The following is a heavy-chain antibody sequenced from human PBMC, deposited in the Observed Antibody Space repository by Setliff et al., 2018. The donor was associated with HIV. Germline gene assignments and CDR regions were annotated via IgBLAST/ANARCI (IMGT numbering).Heavy chain of an antibody. CDR3: ARSAYDILTGEWYFDY. CDR1: GGSISSNKW. V-gene: IGHV4-4*02. D-gene: IGHD3-9*01. J-gene: IGHJ4*02. CDR2: IYQGGHT. Sequence: SETLSFTCAVSGGSISSNKWWGWVRQPPGKGLEWIGEIYQGGHTNYSPPLESRVTISVDEPKNQFSLKLSSVTAADTAVYYCARSAYDILTGEWYFDYWGQGTLVTVSS.